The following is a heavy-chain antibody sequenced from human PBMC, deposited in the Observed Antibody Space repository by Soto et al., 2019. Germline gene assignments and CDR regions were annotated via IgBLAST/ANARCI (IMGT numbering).Heavy chain of an antibody. J-gene: IGHJ6*03. CDR3: ARHYGSGVYYYYYMDV. V-gene: IGHV4-59*08. CDR2: IYYSGST. CDR1: GGSISSYY. Sequence: SETLSLTCTVSGGSISSYYWSWIRQPPGKGLEWIGYIYYSGSTNYNPSLKSRVTISVDTSKNQFSLKLSSVTAADTAVYYCARHYGSGVYYYYYMDVWGKGTTVTVSS. D-gene: IGHD3-10*01.